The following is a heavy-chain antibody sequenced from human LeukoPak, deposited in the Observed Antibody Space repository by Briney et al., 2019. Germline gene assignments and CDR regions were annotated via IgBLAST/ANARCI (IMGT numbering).Heavy chain of an antibody. Sequence: PSQTLSLTCTVSGGSISSGDYYWSWIRQPPGKGLEWIGYIYYSGSTYYNPSLTSRVTISVDTSKNQFSLKLSSVTAAETAVYYCARTVAGYYFDYWGQGTLVTVSS. D-gene: IGHD4-17*01. CDR1: GGSISSGDYY. J-gene: IGHJ4*02. CDR2: IYYSGST. CDR3: ARTVAGYYFDY. V-gene: IGHV4-30-4*08.